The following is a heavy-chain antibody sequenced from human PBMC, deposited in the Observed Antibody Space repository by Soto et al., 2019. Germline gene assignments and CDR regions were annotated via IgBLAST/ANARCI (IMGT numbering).Heavy chain of an antibody. CDR1: GFPFSLYG. CDR3: AKDSGYNGYDVYDYYYGMDV. CDR2: TSYDGSNK. J-gene: IGHJ6*02. Sequence: QLQLVGPGEGVVHPGRSLGLSCEASGFPFSLYGMHWVRQAPGRGLEWVAVTSYDGSNKFYADSVKGRFTISRDNSKHTLYLEMTSLRPEDTAVYFCAKDSGYNGYDVYDYYYGMDVWGQGTTVTVSS. V-gene: IGHV3-30*18. D-gene: IGHD5-12*01.